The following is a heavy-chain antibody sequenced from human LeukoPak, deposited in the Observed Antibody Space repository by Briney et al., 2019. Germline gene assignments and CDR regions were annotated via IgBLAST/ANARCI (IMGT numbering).Heavy chain of an antibody. CDR3: AKIPSGWYGNFDY. CDR1: GFTFSSYA. CDR2: ISGSGGST. Sequence: PGGSLRLSCAASGFTFSSYAMSWVRQAPGKGLEWASAISGSGGSTYYADSVKGRFTISRDNSKNTLYLQMNSLRAEDTAVYYCAKIPSGWYGNFDYWGQGTLVTVSS. D-gene: IGHD6-19*01. J-gene: IGHJ4*02. V-gene: IGHV3-23*01.